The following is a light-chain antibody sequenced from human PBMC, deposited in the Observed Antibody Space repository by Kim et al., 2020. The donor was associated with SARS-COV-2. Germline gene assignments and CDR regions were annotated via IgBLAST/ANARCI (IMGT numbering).Light chain of an antibody. J-gene: IGKJ1*01. CDR1: QGISNS. V-gene: IGKV1-27*01. CDR2: DAS. CDR3: QKYNSAPWT. Sequence: DIQMTQSPSSLSASVGDRVTITCRASQGISNSLAWYQQKPGKGPKVLFYDASTLQSGVPSRFSGSGSGTDFTLTISSLQPEDVATYYCQKYNSAPWTLGQGTKVDIK.